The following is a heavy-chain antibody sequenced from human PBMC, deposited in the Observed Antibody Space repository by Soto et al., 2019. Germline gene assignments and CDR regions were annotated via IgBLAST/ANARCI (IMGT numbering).Heavy chain of an antibody. J-gene: IGHJ6*02. CDR3: ARDPAINQMWSSIRPYYYGMDV. Sequence: LVKVSCKAPGGTFSSYAISWVRQAPGQGLEWMGGIIPIFGTANYAQKFQGRVTITADESTSTAYMELSSLRSEDTAVYYCARDPAINQMWSSIRPYYYGMDVWGQGTTVTVSS. D-gene: IGHD2-21*01. CDR1: GGTFSSYA. CDR2: IIPIFGTA. V-gene: IGHV1-69*13.